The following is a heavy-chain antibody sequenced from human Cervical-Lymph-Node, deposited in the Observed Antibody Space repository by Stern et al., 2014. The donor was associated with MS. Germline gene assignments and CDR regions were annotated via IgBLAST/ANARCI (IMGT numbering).Heavy chain of an antibody. D-gene: IGHD3-16*01. CDR2: IIPILGIA. CDR1: GGTFSSYA. CDR3: ASRLGVLRYYYYGMDV. J-gene: IGHJ6*02. V-gene: IGHV1-69*09. Sequence: QVQLVQSGAEVKKPGSSVKVSCKASGGTFSSYAISWVRQAPGQGLEWMGRIIPILGIANYAQKFQGRVTITADKSTSTAYMELSSLRSEDTAVYYCASRLGVLRYYYYGMDVWGQGTTVTVSS.